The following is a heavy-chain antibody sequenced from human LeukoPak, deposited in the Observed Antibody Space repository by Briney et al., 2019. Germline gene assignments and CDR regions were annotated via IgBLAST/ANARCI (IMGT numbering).Heavy chain of an antibody. CDR1: GFTFSSYA. D-gene: IGHD2-8*01. CDR2: ISYDGSNK. J-gene: IGHJ6*02. CDR3: ARVRRYCTNGVCYRTQYYGMDV. V-gene: IGHV3-30*04. Sequence: PGGSLRLSCAASGFTFSSYAMHWVRQAPGKGLEWVAVISYDGSNKYCADSVKGRFTISRDNSKNTLYLQMNSLRAEDTAVYYCARVRRYCTNGVCYRTQYYGMDVWGQGTTVTVSS.